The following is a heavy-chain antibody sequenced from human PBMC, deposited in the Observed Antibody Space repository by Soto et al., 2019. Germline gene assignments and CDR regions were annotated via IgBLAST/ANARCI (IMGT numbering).Heavy chain of an antibody. CDR3: AMHGWLES. J-gene: IGHJ5*01. CDR1: GFEVSSNS. Sequence: EVQLMETGGGLIQPGGSLRLSCAASGFEVSSNSMNWVRQAPGKGLELLSLIHSDSNTKYADSVKGRFTISRDSSENTIYLQMNSLRAEDPAVYYCAMHGWLESWGQGTLVTVSS. CDR2: IHSDSNT. V-gene: IGHV3-53*02. D-gene: IGHD2-2*01.